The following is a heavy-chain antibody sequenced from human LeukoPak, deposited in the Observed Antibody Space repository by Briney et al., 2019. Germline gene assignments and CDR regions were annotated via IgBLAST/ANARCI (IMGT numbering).Heavy chain of an antibody. CDR3: TTDMVVVVAATGDY. J-gene: IGHJ4*02. D-gene: IGHD2-15*01. CDR1: GFTFSNAW. Sequence: GGSLRLSCAASGFTFSNAWMSWVRQAPGKGLEWVGRIKSKTDGGTTDYAAPVKGRFTISRDDSKNTLYLQMNSLKTEDTAVCYCTTDMVVVVAATGDYWGQGTLVTVSS. CDR2: IKSKTDGGTT. V-gene: IGHV3-15*01.